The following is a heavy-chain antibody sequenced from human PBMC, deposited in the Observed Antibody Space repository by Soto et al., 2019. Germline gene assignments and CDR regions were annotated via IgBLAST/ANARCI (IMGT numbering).Heavy chain of an antibody. V-gene: IGHV3-23*01. CDR3: AKERGGSFYDASAFDY. Sequence: GGSLRLSCAASGFTFGSHAMSWVRQAPGKGLECVATISGTGGSTYYADSVKGRFTISRDNSKNTLYVQMNSLRHEDTAVYYCAKERGGSFYDASAFDYWGQGSLVTVSS. D-gene: IGHD1-26*01. CDR1: GFTFGSHA. CDR2: ISGTGGST. J-gene: IGHJ4*02.